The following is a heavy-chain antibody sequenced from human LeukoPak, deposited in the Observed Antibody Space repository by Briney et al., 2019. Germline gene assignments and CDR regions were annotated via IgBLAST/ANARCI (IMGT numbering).Heavy chain of an antibody. CDR3: ARDSSDYDSSGYYSYFDY. CDR1: GFTFSSYA. V-gene: IGHV3-30*04. Sequence: PGRSLRLSCAASGFTFSSYAMHWVRQAPGKGLEWVAVISYVGSNKYYADSVKGRFTISRDNSKNTLYLQMNSLRAEDTAVYYCARDSSDYDSSGYYSYFDYWGQGTLVTVSS. J-gene: IGHJ4*02. CDR2: ISYVGSNK. D-gene: IGHD3-22*01.